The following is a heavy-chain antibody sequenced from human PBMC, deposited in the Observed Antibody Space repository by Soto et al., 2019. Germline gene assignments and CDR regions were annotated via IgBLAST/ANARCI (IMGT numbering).Heavy chain of an antibody. Sequence: SETLSLTCTAYGESFNGYYWSWIRQPPGKGLEWIGEIHHSGSTNYNPSLKSRVTFSIDTSKGQFSLKVRSVTSADTAVYYCARGKRGSSWYRGEEKYYYYGMDVWGQGTPVTVSS. CDR2: IHHSGST. CDR3: ARGKRGSSWYRGEEKYYYYGMDV. CDR1: GESFNGYY. D-gene: IGHD6-13*01. V-gene: IGHV4-34*01. J-gene: IGHJ6*02.